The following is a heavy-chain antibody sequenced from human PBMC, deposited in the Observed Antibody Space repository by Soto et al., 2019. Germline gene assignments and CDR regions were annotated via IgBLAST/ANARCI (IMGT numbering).Heavy chain of an antibody. CDR2: ISAYNGNT. J-gene: IGHJ4*02. Sequence: QVQLVQSGAEVKKPGASVKVSCKASGYTFTSYGISWVRQAPGQGLEWMGWISAYNGNTNYAQKLQGRVTMTTDTSTSTAYMELRSLRSDDTAVYYCARDVWGDPYGDGLYFDYWGQGTLVTVSS. CDR3: ARDVWGDPYGDGLYFDY. CDR1: GYTFTSYG. D-gene: IGHD4-17*01. V-gene: IGHV1-18*01.